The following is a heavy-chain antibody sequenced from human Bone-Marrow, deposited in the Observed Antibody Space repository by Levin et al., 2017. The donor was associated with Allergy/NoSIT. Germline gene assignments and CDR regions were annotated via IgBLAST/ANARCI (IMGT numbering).Heavy chain of an antibody. J-gene: IGHJ4*02. V-gene: IGHV3-21*01. D-gene: IGHD1-26*01. CDR3: ARAPYSGSHSTG. CDR2: ISSSSSYI. Sequence: GSLRLSCAASGFTFSSYSMNWVRQAPGKGLEWVSSISSSSSYIYYADSVKGRFTISRDNAKNSLYLQMNSLRAEDTAVYYCARAPYSGSHSTGWGQGTLVTVSS. CDR1: GFTFSSYS.